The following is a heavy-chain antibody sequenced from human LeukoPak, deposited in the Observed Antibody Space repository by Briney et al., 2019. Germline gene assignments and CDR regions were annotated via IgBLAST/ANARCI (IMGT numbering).Heavy chain of an antibody. CDR2: IRYDGSNK. V-gene: IGHV3-30*02. J-gene: IGHJ6*03. CDR1: GFTFSSYG. Sequence: PGGSLRLSCAASGFTFSSYGMHWVRQAPGKGLEWVAFIRYDGSNKYYADSVKGRFTISRDNSKNTLYLQMNSLRAEDTAVYYCAFTIFGVVIPPDYYMDVWGKGTTVSVSS. D-gene: IGHD3-3*01. CDR3: AFTIFGVVIPPDYYMDV.